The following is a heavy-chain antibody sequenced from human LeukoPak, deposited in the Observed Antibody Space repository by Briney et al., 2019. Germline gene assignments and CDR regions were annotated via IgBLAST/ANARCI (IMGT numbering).Heavy chain of an antibody. Sequence: GESLKISCKASGYSFTDSWIGWVRQMPGKGLEWMAIIYPSDSDIKHSPSFQGQVSISADKSISTTFLQWSGLKASDTAMYFCARFRQSPCTGTNCYHYFDYWGQGTLVTVSS. V-gene: IGHV5-51*01. D-gene: IGHD2-2*01. CDR1: GYSFTDSW. CDR2: IYPSDSDI. CDR3: ARFRQSPCTGTNCYHYFDY. J-gene: IGHJ4*02.